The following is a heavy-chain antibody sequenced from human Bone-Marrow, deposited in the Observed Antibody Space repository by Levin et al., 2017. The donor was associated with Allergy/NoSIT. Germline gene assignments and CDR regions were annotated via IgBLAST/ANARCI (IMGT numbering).Heavy chain of an antibody. CDR3: ARVTPTFSTYGGADF. J-gene: IGHJ4*02. Sequence: ASVKVSCAASGFTFSGYAMNWVRQAPGKGLEWVSFIDRGTSRIYYADSVKGRFTISRDNAKNSLYLEMNTLRVEDSGIYYCARVTPTFSTYGGADFWGQGTLVTVSS. CDR2: IDRGTSRI. V-gene: IGHV3-21*01. CDR1: GFTFSGYA. D-gene: IGHD2-2*01.